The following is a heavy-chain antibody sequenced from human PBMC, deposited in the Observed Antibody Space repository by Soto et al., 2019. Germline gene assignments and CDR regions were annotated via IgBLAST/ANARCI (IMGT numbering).Heavy chain of an antibody. CDR2: ISST. J-gene: IGHJ4*02. D-gene: IGHD6-19*01. CDR3: AVAVAGPTAIGY. CDR1: GFTFSSYS. V-gene: IGHV3-74*01. Sequence: GGSLRLSCAASGFTFSSYSMHWVRQAPGKGLEWVSSISSTSYADSVKGRFTISRDNAKNTLYLQMNSLRAEDTAVYYCAVAVAGPTAIGYWGQGTLVTVSS.